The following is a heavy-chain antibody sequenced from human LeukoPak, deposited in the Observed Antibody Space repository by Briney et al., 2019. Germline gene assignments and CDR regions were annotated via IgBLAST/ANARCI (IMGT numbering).Heavy chain of an antibody. D-gene: IGHD3-22*01. CDR1: GYTFTGYY. J-gene: IGHJ4*02. CDR2: INPNSGGT. CDR3: ARDADSSGYPHY. Sequence: GASVKVSCKASGYTFTGYYMHWVRRAPGQGLEWMGWINPNSGGTNYAQKFQGRVTMTRDTSISTAYMELSRLRSDDTAVYYCARDADSSGYPHYWGQGTLVTVSS. V-gene: IGHV1-2*02.